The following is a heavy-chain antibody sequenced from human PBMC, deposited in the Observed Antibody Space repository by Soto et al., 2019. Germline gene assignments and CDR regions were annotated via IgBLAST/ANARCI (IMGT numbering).Heavy chain of an antibody. CDR1: GYSFNTYG. J-gene: IGHJ5*02. CDR2: ISAYNGDT. CDR3: ARDLIAVRTGWFDP. D-gene: IGHD6-6*01. V-gene: IGHV1-18*01. Sequence: ASVKVSCKASGYSFNTYGISWVRQAPGQGLEWMGWISAYNGDTNYAHKFHGRVTMTTDTSTNTAYMELRSLRSDDTAIYYCARDLIAVRTGWFDPWGQGTLVPVAS.